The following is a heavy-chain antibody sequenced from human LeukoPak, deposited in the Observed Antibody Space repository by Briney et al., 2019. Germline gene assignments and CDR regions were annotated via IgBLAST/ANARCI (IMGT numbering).Heavy chain of an antibody. J-gene: IGHJ4*02. Sequence: SQTLSLTCTVSGGSISSGDYYWSWIRQPPGKGLEWIGYIYYSGSTYYNPSLKSRVTISVDTSKNQFSLKLSSVTAADTAVYYCAREGVGRGDFDYWGQGTLVTVSS. CDR3: AREGVGRGDFDY. CDR1: GGSISSGDYY. D-gene: IGHD3-10*01. V-gene: IGHV4-30-4*01. CDR2: IYYSGST.